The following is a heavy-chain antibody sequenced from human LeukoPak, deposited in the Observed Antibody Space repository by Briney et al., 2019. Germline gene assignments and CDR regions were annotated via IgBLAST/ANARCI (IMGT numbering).Heavy chain of an antibody. D-gene: IGHD6-13*01. CDR2: ISGSGGST. CDR1: GFTFNTYG. Sequence: PGGSLRLSCAASGFTFNTYGMLCVRDAPGKGLECVSAISGSGGSTYYTDSVKGRFTISRDNSKNTLYLQMNSLRAEDTDVYYCARYIAAAPINWFDPWGQGTMVTVS. V-gene: IGHV3-23*01. J-gene: IGHJ5*02. CDR3: ARYIAAAPINWFDP.